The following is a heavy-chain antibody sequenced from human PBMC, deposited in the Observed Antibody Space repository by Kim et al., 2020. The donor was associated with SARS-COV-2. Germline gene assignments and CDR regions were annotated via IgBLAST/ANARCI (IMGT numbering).Heavy chain of an antibody. Sequence: TNYNPSPESRDTISVDTSKNLFSLKLSSVTAADTAVYYCARLSWAAGTDYWGQGTLVTVSS. CDR2: T. D-gene: IGHD6-13*01. J-gene: IGHJ4*02. V-gene: IGHV4-4*09. CDR3: ARLSWAAGTDY.